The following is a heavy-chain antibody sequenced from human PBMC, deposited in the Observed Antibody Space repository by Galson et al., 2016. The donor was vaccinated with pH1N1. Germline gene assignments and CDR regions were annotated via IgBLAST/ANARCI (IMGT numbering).Heavy chain of an antibody. CDR2: INSDGTIT. J-gene: IGHJ4*02. Sequence: SLRLSCAASGFTFSSYWMHWVRQAPGKGLMWVANINSDGTITSHADSVEGRFTISRDNAKNTLYLQMNSLRAEDTAVYYCERDLGWGNFYGYWGQGTLVTVSS. D-gene: IGHD3-16*01. V-gene: IGHV3-74*01. CDR1: GFTFSSYW. CDR3: ERDLGWGNFYGY.